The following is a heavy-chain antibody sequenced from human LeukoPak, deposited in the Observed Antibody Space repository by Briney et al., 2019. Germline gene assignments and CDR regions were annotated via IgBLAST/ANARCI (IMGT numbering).Heavy chain of an antibody. CDR2: IKEDGDQK. Sequence: GGSLRLSCVVSGFTFSEYWMTWVRQAPGKGLEWVANIKEDGDQKHYVDSVKGRFTIFRDNAKNTLYLQMDSLRAEDTAVYYCARGGDKNVMGGQGTLVTVSS. D-gene: IGHD3-10*01. CDR3: ARGGDKNVM. J-gene: IGHJ4*02. V-gene: IGHV3-7*03. CDR1: GFTFSEYW.